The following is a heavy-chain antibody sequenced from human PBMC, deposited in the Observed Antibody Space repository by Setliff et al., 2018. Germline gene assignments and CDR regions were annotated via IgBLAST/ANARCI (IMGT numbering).Heavy chain of an antibody. Sequence: GESLRLSCAAPELIFSHTWMNWVRQAPGKGLEWVGRIKGQTDGGTTDYAAPVKGRFSFSRDDSKNTVYLQMNSLKTEDTAVYYCTTGYISGYYIGHWGLGTLVTVS. CDR3: TTGYISGYYIGH. V-gene: IGHV3-15*01. CDR1: ELIFSHTW. J-gene: IGHJ4*02. D-gene: IGHD6-19*01. CDR2: IKGQTDGGTT.